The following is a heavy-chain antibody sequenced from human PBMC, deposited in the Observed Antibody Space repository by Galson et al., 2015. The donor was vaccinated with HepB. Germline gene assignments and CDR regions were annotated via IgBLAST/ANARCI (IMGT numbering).Heavy chain of an antibody. D-gene: IGHD5-18*01. Sequence: SVKVSCKASGYTFTSYAMHWVRQAPGQRLEWMGWINAGNGNTKYSQKFQGRVTITRDTSASTAYMELSSLRSEDTAVYYCARERLNTAMAHYYYYGMDVWGQGTTVTVSS. CDR3: ARERLNTAMAHYYYYGMDV. V-gene: IGHV1-3*01. CDR2: INAGNGNT. CDR1: GYTFTSYA. J-gene: IGHJ6*02.